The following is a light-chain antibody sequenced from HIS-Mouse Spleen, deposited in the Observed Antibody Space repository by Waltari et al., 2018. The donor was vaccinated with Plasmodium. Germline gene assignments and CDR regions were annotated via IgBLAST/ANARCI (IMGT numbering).Light chain of an antibody. Sequence: EIVTTQSPATLSVPPGERATLSCRASQSVSSNLAWYQQKPGQAPRLLIYGASPRATGIPARFSGSGSGTEFTLTISSLQSEDFAVYYCQQYNNWSFTFGPGTKVDIK. CDR2: GAS. CDR1: QSVSSN. J-gene: IGKJ3*01. V-gene: IGKV3-15*01. CDR3: QQYNNWSFT.